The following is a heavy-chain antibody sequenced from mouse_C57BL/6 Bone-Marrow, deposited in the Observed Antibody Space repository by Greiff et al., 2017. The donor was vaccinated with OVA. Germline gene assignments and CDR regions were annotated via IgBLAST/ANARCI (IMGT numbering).Heavy chain of an antibody. J-gene: IGHJ3*01. D-gene: IGHD1-1*01. CDR2: INPYNGGT. Sequence: EVQGVESGPVLVKPGASVKMSCKASGYTFTDYYMNWVKQSHGKSLEWIGVINPYNGGTSYNQKFKGKATLTVDKSSSTAYMELNSLTSEDSAVYYCARPYGDWGQGTLVTVSA. V-gene: IGHV1-19*01. CDR1: GYTFTDYY. CDR3: ARPYGD.